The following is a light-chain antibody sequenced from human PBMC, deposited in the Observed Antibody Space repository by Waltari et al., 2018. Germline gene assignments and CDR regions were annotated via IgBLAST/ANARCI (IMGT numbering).Light chain of an antibody. J-gene: IGKJ2*01. V-gene: IGKV4-1*01. Sequence: DIVMTQSPDSLAVSLGERATINCKSSQNILYSSNSKNYLAWYQHKPGQPPKLRIYWASTRESGVPDRFSGSGSETDFTLTISSLQAEDVAVYYCQQYYSIPYTFGQGTKLEIK. CDR2: WAS. CDR3: QQYYSIPYT. CDR1: QNILYSSNSKNY.